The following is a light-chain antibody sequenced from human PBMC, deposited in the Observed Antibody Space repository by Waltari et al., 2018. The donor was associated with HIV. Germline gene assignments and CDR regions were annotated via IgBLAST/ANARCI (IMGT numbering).Light chain of an antibody. J-gene: IGLJ1*01. CDR1: SSDIGGYNY. CDR2: EVS. CDR3: SSYTSSNTLV. V-gene: IGLV2-14*01. Sequence: QSALTQPASVSGSPGQSITISCTGTSSDIGGYNYVSWYQHHPGKAPKLMIYEVSNRPSGVSNRCSGSKSSNTASLTISGLQAEDEADYYCSSYTSSNTLVFGTGTKVTVL.